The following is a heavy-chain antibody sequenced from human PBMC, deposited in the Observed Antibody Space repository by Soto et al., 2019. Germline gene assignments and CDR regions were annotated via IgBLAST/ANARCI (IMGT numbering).Heavy chain of an antibody. CDR2: ISWNSGSI. V-gene: IGHV3-9*01. CDR3: AKDTPIWS. D-gene: IGHD3-16*01. Sequence: DVQLVESGGGLVQPGRSLRLSCAASGFTFDDYAMHWVRQAPGKGLEWVSGISWNSGSIGYADSVKGRFTISRDNAKNSLYLQMNSLRAEDTALYYCAKDTPIWSWGQGTLVTVSS. CDR1: GFTFDDYA. J-gene: IGHJ5*02.